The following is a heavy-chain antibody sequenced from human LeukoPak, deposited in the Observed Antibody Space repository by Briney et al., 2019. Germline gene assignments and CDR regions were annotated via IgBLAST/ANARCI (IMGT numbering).Heavy chain of an antibody. CDR1: GFTLSSNP. J-gene: IGHJ4*02. CDR2: IRSDGSNK. CDR3: AKDIPSSSWYLGY. D-gene: IGHD6-13*01. V-gene: IGHV3-30*02. Sequence: PGGSLRLSCAASGFTLSSNPMNWVRQAPGKGLEWVALIRSDGSNKYYADSVKGRFTVSRDNSKDTLYLQMNSLRPDDTAVYYCAKDIPSSSWYLGYWGQGTLVTVSS.